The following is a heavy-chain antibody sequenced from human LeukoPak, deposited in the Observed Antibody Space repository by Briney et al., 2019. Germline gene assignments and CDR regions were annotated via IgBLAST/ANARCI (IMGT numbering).Heavy chain of an antibody. D-gene: IGHD5-24*01. J-gene: IGHJ4*02. Sequence: PSQTLSLTCTVSGGSISSGSYYWSWIRQPAGKGLEWIGRIYTSGSTNYNPSLKSRVTISVDTSKNQFSLKLSSVTAADTAVYYCARVGDGYIGGLDYWGQGTLVTVSS. CDR1: GGSISSGSYY. CDR2: IYTSGST. CDR3: ARVGDGYIGGLDY. V-gene: IGHV4-61*02.